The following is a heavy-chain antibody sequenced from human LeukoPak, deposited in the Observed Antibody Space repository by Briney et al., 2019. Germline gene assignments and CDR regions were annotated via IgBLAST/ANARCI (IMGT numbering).Heavy chain of an antibody. D-gene: IGHD6-19*01. CDR3: AKGDSGGWYWYFDL. V-gene: IGHV3-23*01. CDR2: ISGSDEST. Sequence: QPGGSLRLSCAASGFIFRSYAMSWVRRAPGEGLEWVSAISGSDESTYYADSVRGRFTISRDNSKNTLYLQMNSLRAEDTAVYYCAKGDSGGWYWYFDLWGRGTLVTVSS. J-gene: IGHJ2*01. CDR1: GFIFRSYA.